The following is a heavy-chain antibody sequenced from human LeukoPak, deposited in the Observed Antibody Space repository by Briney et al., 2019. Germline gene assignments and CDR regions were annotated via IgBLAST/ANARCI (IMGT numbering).Heavy chain of an antibody. V-gene: IGHV1-69*05. D-gene: IGHD2-2*01. CDR3: ASSVPAAVTFDP. CDR2: IIPIFGTA. Sequence: SVKVSCKASGGTFSSYAINWVRQAPGQGLEWMGRIIPIFGTANYAQKFQGRVTITTDESTSTAYMELSSLRSEDTAVYYCASSVPAAVTFDPWGQGTLVTVSS. CDR1: GGTFSSYA. J-gene: IGHJ5*02.